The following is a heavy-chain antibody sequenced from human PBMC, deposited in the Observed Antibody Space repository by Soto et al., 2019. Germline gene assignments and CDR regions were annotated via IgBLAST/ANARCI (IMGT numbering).Heavy chain of an antibody. J-gene: IGHJ3*01. D-gene: IGHD6-19*01. CDR2: IYSGGST. CDR1: GFIVSSYY. CDR3: AKSGGNGWFADAFDV. Sequence: GGSLRLSCAGAGFIVSSYYMSWVRQAPGKGLEWISVIYSGGSTYYADSVKGRFTISRDNSENTLYLQLNSLRAEDTAVYYCAKSGGNGWFADAFDVWGQGTMVTVSS. V-gene: IGHV3-53*01.